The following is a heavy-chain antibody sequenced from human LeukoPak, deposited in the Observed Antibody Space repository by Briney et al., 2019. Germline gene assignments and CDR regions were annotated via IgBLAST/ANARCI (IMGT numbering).Heavy chain of an antibody. D-gene: IGHD3-22*01. V-gene: IGHV3-30*18. CDR3: AKDGGTSGYYAGFVDY. J-gene: IGHJ4*02. Sequence: GRSLRLSCAASGFTFSSYGMHWVRQAPGKGLEWVAVISYDVNEKYYVDSVKGRFTISRDNSENTLYLQMNSLRAEDTAVYYCAKDGGTSGYYAGFVDYWGQGTLVTVSS. CDR1: GFTFSSYG. CDR2: ISYDVNEK.